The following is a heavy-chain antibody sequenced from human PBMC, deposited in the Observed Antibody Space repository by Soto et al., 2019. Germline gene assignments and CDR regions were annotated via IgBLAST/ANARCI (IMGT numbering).Heavy chain of an antibody. V-gene: IGHV4-61*08. Sequence: TSETLSLTCTVSGDSVRSVAYYWTWILQPPGKGLEWVGHICFSGRTNYIPSLESRVTISLDTSKNQFSLKLTSVTAADTAVYYCARVPIDTYMIYWSDPWGQGNLVTGSS. CDR3: ARVPIDTYMIYWSDP. J-gene: IGHJ5*02. CDR1: GDSVRSVAYY. CDR2: ICFSGRT. D-gene: IGHD3-16*01.